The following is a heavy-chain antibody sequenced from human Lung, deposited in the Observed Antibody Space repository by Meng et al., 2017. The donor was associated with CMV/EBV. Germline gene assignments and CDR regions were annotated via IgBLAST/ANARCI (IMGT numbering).Heavy chain of an antibody. Sequence: SVXVSXXASGYTFTGYYIHWVRQAPGQGLEWMGWINPKSGDTNYAQKFQGRVSMTRDTSITTGYMELRSLRSDDTAVYYCAREQAGDYGSGQDAFDIWGQGTMVXVSS. CDR2: INPKSGDT. J-gene: IGHJ3*02. CDR3: AREQAGDYGSGQDAFDI. V-gene: IGHV1-2*02. CDR1: GYTFTGYY. D-gene: IGHD3-10*01.